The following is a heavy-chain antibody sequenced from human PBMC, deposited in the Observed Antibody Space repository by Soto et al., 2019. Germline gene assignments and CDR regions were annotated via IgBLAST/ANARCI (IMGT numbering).Heavy chain of an antibody. CDR1: GFTFDDYA. V-gene: IGHV3-9*01. J-gene: IGHJ3*02. CDR3: AKVHSSGWYDAFDI. Sequence: GGSLRLTCAASGFTFDDYAMHWVRQAPGKGLEWVSGISWNSGSIGYADSVKGRFTISRDNAKNSLYLQMNSLRAEDTALYYCAKVHSSGWYDAFDIWGQGTMVTVSS. D-gene: IGHD6-19*01. CDR2: ISWNSGSI.